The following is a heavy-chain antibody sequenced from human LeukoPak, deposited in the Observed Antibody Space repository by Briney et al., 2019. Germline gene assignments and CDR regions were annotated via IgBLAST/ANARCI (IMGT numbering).Heavy chain of an antibody. Sequence: PSETLSLTYTVSGGSISSSSYYWGWIRQPPGKGLEWIGSIYYSGSSYYNPSLKSRVTISVDTSKNQFSLKLNSVTAADTAVYYCARTSRWLYYYMDVWGKGTTVTVSS. V-gene: IGHV4-39*01. J-gene: IGHJ6*03. CDR1: GGSISSSSYY. CDR3: ARTSRWLYYYMDV. CDR2: IYYSGSS. D-gene: IGHD3-9*01.